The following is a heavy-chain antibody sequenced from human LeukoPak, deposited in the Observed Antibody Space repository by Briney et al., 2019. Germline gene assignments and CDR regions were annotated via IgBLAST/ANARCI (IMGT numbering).Heavy chain of an antibody. CDR2: ISSSSSYI. J-gene: IGHJ3*02. D-gene: IGHD3-16*01. V-gene: IGHV3-21*04. CDR1: GFTFSSYS. Sequence: KTGGSLTLSCAASGFTFSSYSMNWVRQAPGQGLEWVSSISSSSSYIYYADSVKGRFTISRDNAKNPLYLQMISLRAEDTAVYYWAKDWGIKRHDAFNIWGQGTMVTVSS. CDR3: AKDWGIKRHDAFNI.